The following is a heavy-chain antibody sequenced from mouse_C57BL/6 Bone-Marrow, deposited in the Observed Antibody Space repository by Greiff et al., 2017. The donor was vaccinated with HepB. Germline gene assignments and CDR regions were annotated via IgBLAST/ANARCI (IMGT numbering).Heavy chain of an antibody. CDR3: ATTNYYAMDY. J-gene: IGHJ4*01. Sequence: EVKLMESGGGLVQPGGSLKLSCAASGFTFSDYYMYWVRQTPEKRLEWVAYISNGGGSTYYPDTVKGRFTISRDNAKNTLYLQMSRLKSADTAMYYCATTNYYAMDYWGQGTSVTVSS. CDR1: GFTFSDYY. D-gene: IGHD1-1*01. CDR2: ISNGGGST. V-gene: IGHV5-12*01.